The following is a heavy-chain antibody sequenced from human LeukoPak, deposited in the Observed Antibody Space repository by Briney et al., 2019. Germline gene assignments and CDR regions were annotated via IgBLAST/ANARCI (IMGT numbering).Heavy chain of an antibody. CDR2: IYYSGST. CDR3: ARLGAGPTYYDFWSGYSSFYFDY. D-gene: IGHD3-3*01. CDR1: GGSISSSNW. J-gene: IGHJ4*02. V-gene: IGHV4-31*11. Sequence: SETLSLTCAVSGGSISSSNWWSWVRQHPGQGLEWIGYIYYSGSTYYNPSLKSRVTISVDTSKNQFSLKLSSVTAADTAVYYCARLGAGPTYYDFWSGYSSFYFDYWGQGTLVTVSS.